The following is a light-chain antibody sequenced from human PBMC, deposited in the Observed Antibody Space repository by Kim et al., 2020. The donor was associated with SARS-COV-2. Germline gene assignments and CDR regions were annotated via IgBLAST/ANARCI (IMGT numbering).Light chain of an antibody. CDR2: LAS. Sequence: ASVGDRVTITCRASQGISSRLAWYQQEPGKAPKLLIYLASTLQSGVPSRFSGSRSATEFTLTVSSLQPEDFATYYCQQSTSYPITFGGGTKVDIK. CDR3: QQSTSYPIT. CDR1: QGISSR. V-gene: IGKV1-9*01. J-gene: IGKJ4*01.